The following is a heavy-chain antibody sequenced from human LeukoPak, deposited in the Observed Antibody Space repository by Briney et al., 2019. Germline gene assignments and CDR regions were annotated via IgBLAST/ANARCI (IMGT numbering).Heavy chain of an antibody. CDR1: GFTFHDHA. V-gene: IGHV3-21*01. D-gene: IGHD2-21*01. Sequence: PGRSLRLSCAASGFTFHDHAMHWVRQAPGKGLEWVSSISSSSSYIYYADSVKGRFTISRDNAKNSLYLQMNSLRAEDTAVYYCARATFLDYWGQGTLVTVSS. CDR2: ISSSSSYI. J-gene: IGHJ4*02. CDR3: ARATFLDY.